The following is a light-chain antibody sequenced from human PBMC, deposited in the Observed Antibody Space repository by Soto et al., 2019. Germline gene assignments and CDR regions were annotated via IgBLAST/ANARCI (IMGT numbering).Light chain of an antibody. J-gene: IGLJ1*01. CDR2: EVS. CDR3: GSYTGSIYA. V-gene: IGLV2-14*01. CDR1: SSDVGGYKF. Sequence: QSVRTEPGSECGSPGQSITISCTGTSSDVGGYKFVSWYQQHPGKAPKLMIYEVSNRPSGVSSRFSGSKSGNTASLTISGLQAEDEADYYCGSYTGSIYAFGPGTKVTVL.